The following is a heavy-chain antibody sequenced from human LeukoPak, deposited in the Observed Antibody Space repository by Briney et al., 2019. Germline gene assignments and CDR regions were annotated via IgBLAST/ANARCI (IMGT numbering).Heavy chain of an antibody. J-gene: IGHJ4*02. CDR1: GGSISSYY. D-gene: IGHD6-13*01. CDR3: ARQERYSSSWGFDY. CDR2: IYYSGST. V-gene: IGHV4-59*08. Sequence: SETLSLTCTVSGGSISSYYWSWLRQPPGKGLEWIGYIYYSGSTNYNPSLKSRVTISVDTSKNQFSLKLSSVTAADTAVYYCARQERYSSSWGFDYWGQGTLVTVSS.